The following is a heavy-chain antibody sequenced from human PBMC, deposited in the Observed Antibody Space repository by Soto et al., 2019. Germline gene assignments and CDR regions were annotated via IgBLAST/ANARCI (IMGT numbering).Heavy chain of an antibody. D-gene: IGHD3-10*01. CDR3: GKSTYFYVSGNNWFDP. Sequence: GGSLRLSCAASGFSFSSYGMSWVRQAPGKGLEWVSGISGSGTTTYHADSVKGRFTISRDNSKNTLYLHMNSLRAEDTAVYYCGKSTYFYVSGNNWFDPWGQGTLVTVSS. CDR2: ISGSGTTT. J-gene: IGHJ5*02. CDR1: GFSFSSYG. V-gene: IGHV3-23*01.